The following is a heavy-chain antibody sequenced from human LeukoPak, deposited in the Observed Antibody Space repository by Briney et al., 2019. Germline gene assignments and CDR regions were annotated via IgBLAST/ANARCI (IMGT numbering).Heavy chain of an antibody. Sequence: PGGSLRLSCAASGFTFSNYWMHWVRQAPGKGLVWVSRINSDGINTSYADSVKGRFTISRDNAKNTLNLQMNSLRAEDTAVYYCARTSAGWLQYSWGQGTLVTVSS. CDR1: GFTFSNYW. V-gene: IGHV3-74*01. J-gene: IGHJ4*02. CDR3: ARTSAGWLQYS. D-gene: IGHD5-24*01. CDR2: INSDGINT.